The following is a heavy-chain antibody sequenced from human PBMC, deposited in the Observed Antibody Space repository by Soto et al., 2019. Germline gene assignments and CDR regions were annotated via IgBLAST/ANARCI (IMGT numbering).Heavy chain of an antibody. J-gene: IGHJ3*02. CDR1: GGSINRGDFF. Sequence: QVQLQESGPGLVKPSQTLSLTCTVSGGSINRGDFFWTWIRQSPGKGLEWIGYIYNTGSVYYNPSLKSRRTILVDTSRDQSSLKLTSVTAADTAVYYCARGGYDSDDSGHYRGIDAFDIWGRGTMVTVSS. CDR2: IYNTGSV. D-gene: IGHD3-22*01. V-gene: IGHV4-30-4*01. CDR3: ARGGYDSDDSGHYRGIDAFDI.